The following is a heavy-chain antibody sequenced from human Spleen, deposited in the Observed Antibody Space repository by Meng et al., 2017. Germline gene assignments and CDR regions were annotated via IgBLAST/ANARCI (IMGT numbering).Heavy chain of an antibody. CDR2: INHSGST. CDR3: ARGPTTMAHDFDY. CDR1: GGSFSDYY. V-gene: IGHV4-34*01. Sequence: QVAPQQWGPGLLKPSETLSLTCVVSGGSFSDYYWSWIRQPPGKGLEWIGEINHSGSTNYNPSLESRATISVDTSQNNLSLKLSSVTAADSAVYYCARGPTTMAHDFDYWGQGTLVTVSS. J-gene: IGHJ4*02. D-gene: IGHD4-11*01.